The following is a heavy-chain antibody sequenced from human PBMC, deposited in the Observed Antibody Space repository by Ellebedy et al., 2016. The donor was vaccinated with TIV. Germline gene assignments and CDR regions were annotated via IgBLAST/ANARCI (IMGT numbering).Heavy chain of an antibody. V-gene: IGHV3-23*01. CDR1: GFTFSSYA. D-gene: IGHD3-22*01. J-gene: IGHJ4*02. Sequence: GGSLRLSCAASGFTFSSYAMSWVRQAPGKGLEWVSTISGSVGSTYYADSVKGRFTISRDNSKNTLYLQMNSLRAEDTAVYYCAKSGLYYYDGGTYWDDWGQGTLVTVSS. CDR2: ISGSVGST. CDR3: AKSGLYYYDGGTYWDD.